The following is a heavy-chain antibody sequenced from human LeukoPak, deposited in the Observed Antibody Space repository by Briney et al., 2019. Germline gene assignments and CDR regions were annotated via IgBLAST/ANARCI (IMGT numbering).Heavy chain of an antibody. CDR2: IYTSGST. J-gene: IGHJ6*03. V-gene: IGHV4-39*07. CDR1: GVSISSSTYY. CDR3: ARDKQLWLVSDYYYYMDV. D-gene: IGHD5-18*01. Sequence: PSETLSLTCTVSGVSISSSTYYWGWIRQPPGKGLEWIGRIYTSGSTNYNPSLKSRVTMSVDTSKNQFSLKLSSVTAADTAVYYCARDKQLWLVSDYYYYMDVWGKGTTVTVSS.